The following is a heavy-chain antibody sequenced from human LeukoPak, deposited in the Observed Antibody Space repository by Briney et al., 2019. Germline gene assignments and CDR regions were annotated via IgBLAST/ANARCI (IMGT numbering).Heavy chain of an antibody. CDR3: AKDDQRRRGYSGYDSNDY. Sequence: GGSLRLSCAASGFTFSSYAMHWVRQAPGKGLEWVAFIRYDGSNKYYADSVKGRFTISRDNSKNTLYLQMNSLRAEDTAVYYCAKDDQRRRGYSGYDSNDYWGQGTLVTVSS. CDR2: IRYDGSNK. V-gene: IGHV3-30*02. J-gene: IGHJ4*02. CDR1: GFTFSSYA. D-gene: IGHD5-12*01.